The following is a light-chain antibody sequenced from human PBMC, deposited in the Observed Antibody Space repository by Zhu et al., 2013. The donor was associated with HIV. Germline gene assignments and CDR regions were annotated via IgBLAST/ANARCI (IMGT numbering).Light chain of an antibody. Sequence: EIVLTQSPATLSLSPGEAAALSCRASQSVSNNLAWYQHKPGQAPRLLIYYASKRATGVPPRFSGSGSGTDFTLTISTLEPEDFAIYYCQQRSTWPPITFGGGT. CDR1: QSVSNN. CDR2: YAS. J-gene: IGKJ4*01. CDR3: QQRSTWPPIT. V-gene: IGKV3-11*01.